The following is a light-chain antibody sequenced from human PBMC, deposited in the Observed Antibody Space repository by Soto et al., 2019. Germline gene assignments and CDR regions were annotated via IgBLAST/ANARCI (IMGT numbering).Light chain of an antibody. V-gene: IGKV1-12*01. CDR3: QQAYTFPRT. J-gene: IGKJ1*01. Sequence: DIQMTQSPSSVSASVVDRVTITCRASQGISSRLAWYQQKPGKAPELLIYGASSLQSGVPSRFSGSGSGTDFTLTISSLQPEDFATFYCQQAYTFPRTFGQGTKVDI. CDR1: QGISSR. CDR2: GAS.